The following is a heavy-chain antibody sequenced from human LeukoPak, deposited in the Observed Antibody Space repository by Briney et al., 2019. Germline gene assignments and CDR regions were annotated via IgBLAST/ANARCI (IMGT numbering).Heavy chain of an antibody. CDR3: ARVSTVTTSWYFDL. J-gene: IGHJ2*01. V-gene: IGHV4-59*01. Sequence: PSETLSLICTVSGGYISSYYWSWIRQPPGKGLEWIGYIYYSGSTNYNPSLKSRVTISVDTSKNQFSLKLSSVTAADTAVYYCARVSTVTTSWYFDLWGRGTLVTVSS. CDR1: GGYISSYY. D-gene: IGHD4-17*01. CDR2: IYYSGST.